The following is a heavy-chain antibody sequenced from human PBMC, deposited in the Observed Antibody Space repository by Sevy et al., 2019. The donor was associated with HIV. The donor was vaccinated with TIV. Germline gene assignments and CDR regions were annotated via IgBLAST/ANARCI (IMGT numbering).Heavy chain of an antibody. D-gene: IGHD3-22*01. Sequence: SETLSLTCAVSGVSVSSHTYYWSWIRHPPGKGLDWIGYVYHTGSTNYSPSFKSRVTISVDTSKNQFSLRLFSVAAADTAVYYCAREPYSFDKSGYYWDYWGQGALVTVSS. CDR1: GVSVSSHTYY. J-gene: IGHJ4*02. V-gene: IGHV4-61*01. CDR2: VYHTGST. CDR3: AREPYSFDKSGYYWDY.